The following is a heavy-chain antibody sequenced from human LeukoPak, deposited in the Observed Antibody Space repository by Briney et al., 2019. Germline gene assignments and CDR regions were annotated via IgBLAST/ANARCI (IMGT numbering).Heavy chain of an antibody. D-gene: IGHD6-6*01. CDR3: ARDAYSSSSVYYYYYMDV. CDR1: GGSISSYY. CDR2: IYYSGST. Sequence: SSETLSLTCTDSGGSISSYYWSWIRQPPGKGLEWIGYIYYSGSTNYNTSLKSRVTISVDTSKNQFSLKLSSVTAADTAVYYCARDAYSSSSVYYYYYMDVWGKGTTVTVSS. V-gene: IGHV4-59*01. J-gene: IGHJ6*03.